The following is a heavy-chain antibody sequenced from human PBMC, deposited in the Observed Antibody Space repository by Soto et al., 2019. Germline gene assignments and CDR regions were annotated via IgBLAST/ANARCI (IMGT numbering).Heavy chain of an antibody. D-gene: IGHD4-17*01. CDR2: TYDSGST. V-gene: IGHV4-30-4*01. Sequence: QVQLQESGPGLVKPSETLSLTCTVSGGSISGGGYYWSWIRQPPGKGLEWIGYTYDSGSTYYNPSLKSRISISVDTSKNQCSLRLTYVTAADTAVYYCAREIIPLTTDWYFDLWGRGTLVTVSS. CDR3: AREIIPLTTDWYFDL. CDR1: GGSISGGGYY. J-gene: IGHJ2*01.